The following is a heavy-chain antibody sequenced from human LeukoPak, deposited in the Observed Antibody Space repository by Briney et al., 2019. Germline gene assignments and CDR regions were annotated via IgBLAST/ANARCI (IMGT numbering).Heavy chain of an antibody. J-gene: IGHJ4*02. V-gene: IGHV4-59*02. D-gene: IGHD1-26*01. CDR3: GPTYMSATGYFDY. Sequence: SETLPLTCNVSGGSVSHYYWSWIRQPPGKGLEWIGYMYYGGSSNYNPSLKSRVTISIDTSKNQFSLKLNSVTAADTAVYCAGPTYMSATGYFDYWGQGILVTVSS. CDR2: MYYGGSS. CDR1: GGSVSHYY.